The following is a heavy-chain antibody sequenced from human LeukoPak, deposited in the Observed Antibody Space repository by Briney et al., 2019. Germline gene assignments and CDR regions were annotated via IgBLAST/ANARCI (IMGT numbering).Heavy chain of an antibody. CDR2: IIPILGIA. Sequence: SVKLSCKASGVTFSSYTISWVRQAPGQGLEWMGRIIPILGIANYAQKFQGRVTITADKSTSTAYMELSSLRSEDTAVYYCARDAAGVTDYWGQGTLVTVSS. CDR1: GVTFSSYT. D-gene: IGHD2-21*02. J-gene: IGHJ4*02. V-gene: IGHV1-69*04. CDR3: ARDAAGVTDY.